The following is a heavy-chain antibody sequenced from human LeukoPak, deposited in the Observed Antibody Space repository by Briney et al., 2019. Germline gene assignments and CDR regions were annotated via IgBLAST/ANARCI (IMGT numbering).Heavy chain of an antibody. Sequence: GGSLRLSCAVSGITLSNYGMSWVRQAPGKGLEWVAGISDRGSRTNYADSVKGRFTISTDHPKHTLYLQMNSLRAEDTAVYFCAKRGVVIRVILVGFHKEAYYFDSWGQGALVTVS. D-gene: IGHD3-22*01. J-gene: IGHJ4*02. CDR1: GITLSNYG. V-gene: IGHV3-23*01. CDR2: ISDRGSRT. CDR3: AKRGVVIRVILVGFHKEAYYFDS.